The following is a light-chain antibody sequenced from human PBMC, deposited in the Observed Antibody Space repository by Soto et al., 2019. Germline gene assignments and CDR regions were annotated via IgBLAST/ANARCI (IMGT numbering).Light chain of an antibody. Sequence: DIQMTQSPSTLSASVGDRVIITCRASQSISSWLAWYQQKAGKAPKLLIYKASSLDSGVPSRFSGSVSGTEFPLTISSLQPDDFATYYCQQYNSYPLTFGGGTKVEIK. CDR1: QSISSW. V-gene: IGKV1-5*03. J-gene: IGKJ4*01. CDR2: KAS. CDR3: QQYNSYPLT.